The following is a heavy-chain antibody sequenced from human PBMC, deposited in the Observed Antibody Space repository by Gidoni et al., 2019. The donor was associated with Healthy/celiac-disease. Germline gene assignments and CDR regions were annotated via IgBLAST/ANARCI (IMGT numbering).Heavy chain of an antibody. V-gene: IGHV1-46*04. J-gene: IGHJ4*02. CDR3: ARDPNIVVVPAATNYFDY. CDR1: GYTCTSYY. D-gene: IGHD2-2*01. CDR2: INPSGGST. Sequence: QVQLVQSGAEVKKPGAAVKVACKASGYTCTSYYMHWVRQAPGQGLEWMGIINPSGGSTSYAQKLQGRVTMTRDTSTSTVYMELSSLRSEDTAVYYCARDPNIVVVPAATNYFDYWGQGTLVTVSS.